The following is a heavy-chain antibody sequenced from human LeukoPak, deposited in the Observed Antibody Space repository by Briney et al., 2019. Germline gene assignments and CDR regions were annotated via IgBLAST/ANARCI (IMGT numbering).Heavy chain of an antibody. CDR3: ASRYSSGWYELDY. D-gene: IGHD6-19*01. V-gene: IGHV1-2*02. J-gene: IGHJ4*02. CDR2: INPNSGGT. CDR1: GYTFTGYY. Sequence: ASVKVSCKASGYTFTGYYMHWVRQAPGQGLEWMGWINPNSGGTNYAHKFQGRVTMTRDTSISTAYMELSRLRSDDTAVYYCASRYSSGWYELDYWGQGTLVTVSS.